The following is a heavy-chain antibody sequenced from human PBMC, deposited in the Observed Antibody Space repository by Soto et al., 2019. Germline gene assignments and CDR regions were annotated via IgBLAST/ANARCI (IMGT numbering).Heavy chain of an antibody. CDR3: ARGGVVPAAMCPPPVDAFDI. CDR1: GGSISSGGYY. Sequence: QVQLQESGPGLVKPSQTLSLTCTVSGGSISSGGYYWSWIRQHPGKGLEWIGYIYYSGSTYYNPSLRNRVTISVDTSKNQFPLKLSSVPAAEKAVYYCARGGVVPAAMCPPPVDAFDIWGQGTMVTVSS. V-gene: IGHV4-31*03. D-gene: IGHD2-2*01. CDR2: IYYSGST. J-gene: IGHJ3*02.